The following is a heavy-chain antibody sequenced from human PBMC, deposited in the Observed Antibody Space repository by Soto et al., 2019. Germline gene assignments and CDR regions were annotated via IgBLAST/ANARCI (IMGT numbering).Heavy chain of an antibody. CDR2: IYNDGTT. V-gene: IGHV3-53*01. CDR1: GLPVAGSY. J-gene: IGHJ6*02. CDR3: VRPLPSGQTHARDV. Sequence: GGSLRLSCVASGLPVAGSYMAWVRQAPGKGLEWASVIYNDGTTYYSQSVEGRFTISRDTSKNTLYLQMDRLRDEDTAVYYCVRPLPSGQTHARDVWGQGTTVTVSS. D-gene: IGHD3-10*01.